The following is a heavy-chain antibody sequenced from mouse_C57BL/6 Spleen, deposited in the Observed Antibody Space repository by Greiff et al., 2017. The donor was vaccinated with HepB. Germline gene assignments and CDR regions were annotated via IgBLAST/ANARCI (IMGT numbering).Heavy chain of an antibody. Sequence: QVQLQQPGAELVRPGSSVKLSCKASGYTFTSYWMHWVKQRPIQGLEWIGNIDPSDSETHYNQKFKDKATLTVDKSSSTAYMQLSSLTSEDSAVYCCARRDGSGYVNYAMDYWGQGTSVTVSS. J-gene: IGHJ4*01. CDR2: IDPSDSET. CDR1: GYTFTSYW. V-gene: IGHV1-52*01. CDR3: ARRDGSGYVNYAMDY. D-gene: IGHD3-2*02.